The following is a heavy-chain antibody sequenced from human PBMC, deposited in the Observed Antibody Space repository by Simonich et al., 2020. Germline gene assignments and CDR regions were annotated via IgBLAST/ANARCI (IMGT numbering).Heavy chain of an antibody. CDR3: ARDREVYGSGSYYNY. CDR2: IKKDGSEK. Sequence: EVQLVESGGGLVQPGGSLRLSCAASGFTFSSYWMSWVRQAPGKGLEWVANIKKDGSEKDYVDSVKGRFTISRDNAKNSLYLQMNSLRAEDTAVYYCARDREVYGSGSYYNYWGQGTLVTVSS. CDR1: GFTFSSYW. J-gene: IGHJ4*02. D-gene: IGHD3-10*01. V-gene: IGHV3-7*01.